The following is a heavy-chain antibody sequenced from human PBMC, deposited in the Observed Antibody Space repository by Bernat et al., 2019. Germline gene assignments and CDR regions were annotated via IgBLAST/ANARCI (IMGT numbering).Heavy chain of an antibody. CDR3: ARDQSYYYDSRGCDY. V-gene: IGHV3-48*03. CDR1: GFTFSSYE. CDR2: INTDGYTK. J-gene: IGHJ4*02. Sequence: EVQLVESGGGLVQPGGSLRLSCAASGFTFSSYEMNWVRQAPGKGLEWVAYINTDGYTKYYADSVKGRFTISRDSAKNSLYLQMNSLRVEDTAVYYCARDQSYYYDSRGCDYWCQGTLVTVSS. D-gene: IGHD3-22*01.